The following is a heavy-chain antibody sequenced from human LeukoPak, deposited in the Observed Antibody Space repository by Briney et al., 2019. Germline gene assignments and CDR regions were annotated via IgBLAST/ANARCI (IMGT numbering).Heavy chain of an antibody. CDR3: ARDLSSGWSFDY. CDR1: GYTFTNYA. CDR2: INAGNGNT. Sequence: GASVKVSCKASGYTFTNYAMHWVRQAPGQRLEWMGWINAGNGNTKYPEKFQGRVTVSRDTTASTAYMELSSLRSEDTAVYYCARDLSSGWSFDYWGQGTLVTVSS. D-gene: IGHD6-19*01. J-gene: IGHJ4*02. V-gene: IGHV1-3*01.